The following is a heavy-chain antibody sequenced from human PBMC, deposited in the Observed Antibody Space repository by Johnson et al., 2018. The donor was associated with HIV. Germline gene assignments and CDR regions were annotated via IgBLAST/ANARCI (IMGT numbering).Heavy chain of an antibody. D-gene: IGHD4-23*01. CDR2: ISYHGCNK. V-gene: IGHV3-30*03. J-gene: IGHJ3*02. CDR1: GFTFSSYG. Sequence: QVQLVESGGGVVQPGRSLRLSCAAFGFTFSSYGMHWVRQAPGKGLEWVAVISYHGCNKYYADSVKGRFTISRDNSKNTLYLQMNSLRAEDTAVYYCRVVTGAFDIWGQGTMVTVSS. CDR3: RVVTGAFDI.